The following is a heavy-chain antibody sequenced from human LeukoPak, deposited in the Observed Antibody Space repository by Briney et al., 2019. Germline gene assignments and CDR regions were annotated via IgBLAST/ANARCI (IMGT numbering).Heavy chain of an antibody. Sequence: GESLKISCKGSGYSFTSYWIGWVRQMPGKGLEWMGIIYPGDSDTRYSPSFQGQVTISADKSISTAYLQWSSLKASDTAMYYCARSDYDILTGYPVDPLDYWGQGTLVTVSS. D-gene: IGHD3-9*01. CDR3: ARSDYDILTGYPVDPLDY. J-gene: IGHJ4*02. CDR2: IYPGDSDT. CDR1: GYSFTSYW. V-gene: IGHV5-51*01.